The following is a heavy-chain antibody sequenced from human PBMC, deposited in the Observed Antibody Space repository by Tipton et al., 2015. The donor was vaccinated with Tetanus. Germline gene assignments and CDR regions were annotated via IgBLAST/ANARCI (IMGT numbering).Heavy chain of an antibody. J-gene: IGHJ4*02. Sequence: LRLSCTVSGGSVNDGRFYWTWIRQPPGKALEWVAHIYYSGSATYNPSVASRATVSIDMSKNQFSLNLRSVITADTAVYYCARANNDYPKKGPFDYWGQGILVIVSS. CDR3: ARANNDYPKKGPFDY. CDR2: IYYSGSA. CDR1: GGSVNDGRFY. D-gene: IGHD5-12*01. V-gene: IGHV4-61*01.